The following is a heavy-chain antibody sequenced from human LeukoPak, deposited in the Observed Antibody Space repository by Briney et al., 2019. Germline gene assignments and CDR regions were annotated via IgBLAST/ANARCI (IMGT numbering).Heavy chain of an antibody. V-gene: IGHV3-49*04. Sequence: GGSLRLSCTASGFTFGDYAMSWVRQAPGKGLEWVGFIRSKAFGGTTEYAASVKGRFTISRDDSKSIAYLQMNSLRIEDTAAYYCTHSGRDGYNSNYWGQGTLVTVSS. CDR2: IRSKAFGGTT. J-gene: IGHJ4*02. CDR3: THSGRDGYNSNY. CDR1: GFTFGDYA. D-gene: IGHD5-24*01.